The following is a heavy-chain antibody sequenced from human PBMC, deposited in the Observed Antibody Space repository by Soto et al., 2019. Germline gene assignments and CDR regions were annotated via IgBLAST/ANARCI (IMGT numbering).Heavy chain of an antibody. CDR3: ARGGWLQTRWYFDY. Sequence: QVQLVESGGGVVQPGRSLRLPCAASGFSFRSYAMNWVRQAPGKGLEWVAVISYDGSNKYSADSVKGRFTISRDNSKNTLYLQMSSLRVEDTAVYYCARGGWLQTRWYFDYWGQGSLVTVSP. D-gene: IGHD5-12*01. CDR1: GFSFRSYA. J-gene: IGHJ4*02. CDR2: ISYDGSNK. V-gene: IGHV3-30*04.